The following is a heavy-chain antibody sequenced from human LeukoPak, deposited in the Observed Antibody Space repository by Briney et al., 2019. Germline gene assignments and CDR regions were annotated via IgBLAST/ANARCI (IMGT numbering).Heavy chain of an antibody. D-gene: IGHD6-19*01. Sequence: TGGSLRLSCAASGFTFSSYAMSWVRQAPGKGLEWVSAISGSGGSTYYADSVKGRFTISRDNSKNTLYLQMNSLRAEDTAVYYCAKDHEGSSGWYTKYNWFDPWGQGTLVTVSS. J-gene: IGHJ5*02. CDR3: AKDHEGSSGWYTKYNWFDP. V-gene: IGHV3-23*01. CDR2: ISGSGGST. CDR1: GFTFSSYA.